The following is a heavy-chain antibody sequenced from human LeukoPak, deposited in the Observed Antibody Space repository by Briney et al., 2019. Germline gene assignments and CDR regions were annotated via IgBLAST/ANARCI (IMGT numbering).Heavy chain of an antibody. Sequence: GGSLGLSCKGSGFTFGDYTMSWVRQAPGKGLEWLSSIKSKTYGGSTNYAASVRGRLTISRDDSETIAHLHMDSLKIEDTAVYFCARGGVVVSNRPIDSWGQGTLVTVSS. D-gene: IGHD2-21*01. CDR2: IKSKTYGGST. CDR1: GFTFGDYT. J-gene: IGHJ4*02. V-gene: IGHV3-49*04. CDR3: ARGGVVVSNRPIDS.